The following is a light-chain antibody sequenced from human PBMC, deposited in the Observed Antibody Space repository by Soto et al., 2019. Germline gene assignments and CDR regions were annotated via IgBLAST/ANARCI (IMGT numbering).Light chain of an antibody. CDR1: QSVSSY. V-gene: IGKV3-11*01. CDR2: DAS. Sequence: EIVLTQSPATLSLSPGERATLSCRASQSVSSYLAWYQQKPGQAPRLLIYDASNRATGIPARFSGSGSGTDFTLTISSLEPEDFAFYYCQQRSNWPPVFGQGTKVDIK. J-gene: IGKJ1*01. CDR3: QQRSNWPPV.